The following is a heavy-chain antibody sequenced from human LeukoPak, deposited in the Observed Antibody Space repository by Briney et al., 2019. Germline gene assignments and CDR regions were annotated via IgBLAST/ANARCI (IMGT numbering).Heavy chain of an antibody. CDR2: ISGYNGYT. CDR3: ARGRLAAADIDY. J-gene: IGHJ4*02. Sequence: ASVKVSCKTSGYTFTNYGISWVRQAPGQGLEWMGWISGYNGYTNYAQKLQGRVTMTTDTSTSTAYMELRSLRSDDTAVYYCARGRLAAADIDYWGQGTLVTVSS. CDR1: GYTFTNYG. D-gene: IGHD6-13*01. V-gene: IGHV1-18*01.